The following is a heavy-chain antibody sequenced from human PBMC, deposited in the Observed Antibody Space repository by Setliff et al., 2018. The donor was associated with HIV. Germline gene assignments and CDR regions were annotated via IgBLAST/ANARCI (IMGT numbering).Heavy chain of an antibody. J-gene: IGHJ3*02. Sequence: TLVNPTQTLTLPCTFSGFSLSTSGVAVAWIRQPPGKALEWLALIYWDDDKHYSLSLKSRLTITKDTSKNQVVLTMTTMDPVDTATYYCAHQELGYCSGGSCPPPHAFDIWGQGTMVTVSS. CDR3: AHQELGYCSGGSCPPPHAFDI. D-gene: IGHD2-15*01. CDR2: IYWDDDK. V-gene: IGHV2-5*02. CDR1: GFSLSTSGVA.